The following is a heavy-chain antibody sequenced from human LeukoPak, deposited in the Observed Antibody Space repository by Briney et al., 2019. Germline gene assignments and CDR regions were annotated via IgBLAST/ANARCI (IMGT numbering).Heavy chain of an antibody. D-gene: IGHD1-7*01. CDR2: IYPGDSDT. CDR1: GYSFTSHW. V-gene: IGHV5-51*01. CDR3: ARYNWNYVVDY. Sequence: GESLKISCKGSGYSFTSHWVGWVRQMPGKGLEWMGIIYPGDSDTRYSPSFQGQVTISADKSISTAYLQWSSLKASDTAMYYCARYNWNYVVDYWGQGTLVTVSS. J-gene: IGHJ4*02.